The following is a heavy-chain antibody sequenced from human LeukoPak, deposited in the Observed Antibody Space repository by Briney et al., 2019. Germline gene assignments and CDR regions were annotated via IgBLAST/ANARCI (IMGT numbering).Heavy chain of an antibody. V-gene: IGHV1-2*02. CDR2: INPNSGGT. CDR1: GYTFTSYA. D-gene: IGHD5-12*01. Sequence: ASVKVSCKASGYTFTSYAMNWVRQAPGQGLEWMGWINPNSGGTNYAQKFQGRVTMTRDTSISTAYMELSRLRSDDTAVYYCARDPPPRGYSGYDNDYWGQGTLVTVSS. J-gene: IGHJ4*02. CDR3: ARDPPPRGYSGYDNDY.